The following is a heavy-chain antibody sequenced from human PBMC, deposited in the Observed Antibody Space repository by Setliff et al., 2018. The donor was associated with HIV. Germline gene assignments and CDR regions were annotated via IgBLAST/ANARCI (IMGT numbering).Heavy chain of an antibody. D-gene: IGHD3-10*01. CDR3: ARSMGFKATTRLDF. J-gene: IGHJ4*02. CDR2: VFPDDSDT. V-gene: IGHV5-51*01. Sequence: GESLKISCQASGYSFTTLWIAWVRQMPGKGLEWMGMVFPDDSDTRCSPSFQGQVSMSADKSINTAYLQWSSLKVSDTAVYYCARSMGFKATTRLDFWGPGTLVTVSS. CDR1: GYSFTTLW.